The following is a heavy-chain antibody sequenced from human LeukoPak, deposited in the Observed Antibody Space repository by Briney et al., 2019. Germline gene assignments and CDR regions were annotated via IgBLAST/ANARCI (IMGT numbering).Heavy chain of an antibody. CDR1: GYTFTGYY. Sequence: ASVKVSCKASGYTFTGYYMHWVRQAPGQGLEWMGWINPNSGGTNYSQKFQGRVTMTRDTSSSTAYMELSRLRSDDTAVYYCATPLGPSYGSGSDFDYWGQGTLVTVSS. D-gene: IGHD3-10*01. CDR2: INPNSGGT. CDR3: ATPLGPSYGSGSDFDY. V-gene: IGHV1-2*02. J-gene: IGHJ4*02.